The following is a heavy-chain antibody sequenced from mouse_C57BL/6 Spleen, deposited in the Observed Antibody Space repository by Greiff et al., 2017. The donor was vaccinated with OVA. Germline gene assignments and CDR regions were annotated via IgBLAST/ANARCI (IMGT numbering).Heavy chain of an antibody. CDR3: TRSANWDVFDY. D-gene: IGHD4-1*01. CDR2: IYPGNSDT. CDR1: GYTFTSYW. J-gene: IGHJ2*01. V-gene: IGHV1-5*01. Sequence: VQLQQPGAELVKPGASVKMSCKTSGYTFTSYWMHWVKQRPGRGLEWIGAIYPGNSDTSYTQKYKGKAKLTAVTSASTAYMELSSLTNDDSAVYYCTRSANWDVFDYWGQGTTLTVSS.